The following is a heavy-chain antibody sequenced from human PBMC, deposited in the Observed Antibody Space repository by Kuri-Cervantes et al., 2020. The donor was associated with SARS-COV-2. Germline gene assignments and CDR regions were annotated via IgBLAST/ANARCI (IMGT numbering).Heavy chain of an antibody. CDR2: IYYSGST. Sequence: ESLKISCTVSGGSISSYYWSWIRQPPGKGLEWIGYIYYSGSTNYNPSLKSRVTISVDTSKNQFSLKLSSVTAADTAVYYCARGIEIAALGTYWFDPWGQGTLVTVSS. J-gene: IGHJ5*02. CDR1: GGSISSYY. CDR3: ARGIEIAALGTYWFDP. D-gene: IGHD6-6*01. V-gene: IGHV4-59*12.